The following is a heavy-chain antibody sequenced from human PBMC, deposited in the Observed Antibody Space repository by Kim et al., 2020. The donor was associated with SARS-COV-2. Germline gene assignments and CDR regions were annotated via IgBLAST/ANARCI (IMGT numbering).Heavy chain of an antibody. D-gene: IGHD6-25*01. CDR3: SRGDYSSAGNYYYYGMDV. CDR1: GGTFNNYA. CDR2: IIPVFGTA. Sequence: SVKVSCKASGGTFNNYAINWVRQAPGQGLEWMGGIIPVFGTANYAQKFQDRVTITADESTYTAYMELSSLRSEDTAMYYCSRGDYSSAGNYYYYGMDVWGQGTTVTVSS. J-gene: IGHJ6*02. V-gene: IGHV1-69*13.